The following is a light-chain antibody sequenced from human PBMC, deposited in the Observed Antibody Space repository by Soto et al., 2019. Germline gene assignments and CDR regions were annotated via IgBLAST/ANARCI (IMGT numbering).Light chain of an antibody. Sequence: QSALTQPLSASGSPGQSVAISCTGTSSDVGAYDYVSWYQQHPGKAPKLIIYEVSKRPSGVPDRFSGSKSGNTASLTVSGLQAEDEAVYYCSSYAGSGVFGGGTKLTVL. CDR2: EVS. CDR1: SSDVGAYDY. J-gene: IGLJ3*02. V-gene: IGLV2-8*01. CDR3: SSYAGSGV.